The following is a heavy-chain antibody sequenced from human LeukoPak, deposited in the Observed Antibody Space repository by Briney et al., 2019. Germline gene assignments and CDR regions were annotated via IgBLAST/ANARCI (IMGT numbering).Heavy chain of an antibody. V-gene: IGHV3-38-3*01. Sequence: GGSLRLSCAASGFTVSSNEMSWVRQAPGKGLEWVSSISGGSTYYADSRKGRFTISRDNSKSTLYLQMNSLRAEDTAVYYCAKLTTVDTAMVSYNWGQGTLVTVSS. CDR3: AKLTTVDTAMVSYN. CDR2: ISGGST. D-gene: IGHD5-18*01. J-gene: IGHJ4*02. CDR1: GFTVSSNE.